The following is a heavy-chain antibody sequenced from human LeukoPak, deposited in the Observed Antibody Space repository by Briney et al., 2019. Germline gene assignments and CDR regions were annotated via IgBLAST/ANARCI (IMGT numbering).Heavy chain of an antibody. D-gene: IGHD3-10*01. CDR1: GYTFTGYY. CDR3: ATFWPGSYFDY. CDR2: IHPNSGGT. V-gene: IGHV1-2*02. Sequence: ASVKVSCKASGYTFTGYYMHWVRQAPGQGLEWMGWIHPNSGGTNYAQKFQGRVTMTRDTSISTAYMELSRLRSDDTAVYFCATFWPGSYFDYWGQGTLVTVSS. J-gene: IGHJ4*02.